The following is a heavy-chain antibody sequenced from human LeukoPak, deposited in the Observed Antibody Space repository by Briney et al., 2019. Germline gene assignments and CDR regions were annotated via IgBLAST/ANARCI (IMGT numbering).Heavy chain of an antibody. D-gene: IGHD3-22*01. J-gene: IGHJ4*02. CDR3: ATGYDSSGSTFDY. CDR1: GYTLTELS. V-gene: IGHV1-24*01. Sequence: ASVKVSCKVSGYTLTELSMHWLRQAPGKGLEWMGGFDPEDGETIYAQKFQGRVTMTEDTSTDTAYMELSSLRSEDTAVYYCATGYDSSGSTFDYWGQGTLVTVSS. CDR2: FDPEDGET.